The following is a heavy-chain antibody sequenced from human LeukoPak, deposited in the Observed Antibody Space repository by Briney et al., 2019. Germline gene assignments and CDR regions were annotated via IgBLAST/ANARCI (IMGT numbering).Heavy chain of an antibody. V-gene: IGHV3-7*03. CDR2: IKQDGSQK. CDR1: GFTFSTYW. J-gene: IGHJ4*02. Sequence: PGGSLRLSCAASGFTFSTYWMSWVRQAPGKGLEWVANIKQDGSQKYYVDSVRGRFTIPRDNAKNSLYLQTNSLRVEDTAVYYCARGEYYYDGGYWGQGTLVTVSS. D-gene: IGHD3-22*01. CDR3: ARGEYYYDGGY.